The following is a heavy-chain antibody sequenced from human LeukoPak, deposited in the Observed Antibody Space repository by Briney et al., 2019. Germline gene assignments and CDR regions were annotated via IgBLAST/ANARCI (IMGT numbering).Heavy chain of an antibody. Sequence: ASVKVSCKVSGYTLTELSMHWVRQAPGKGLEWMGGFDPEDGETIYAQKFQGRVTMTEDTSTDTAYMELSSLRSEDTAVYYCATDPFFLGATSHSHFDYWGQGTLVTVSS. CDR1: GYTLTELS. CDR3: ATDPFFLGATSHSHFDY. D-gene: IGHD1-26*01. V-gene: IGHV1-24*01. J-gene: IGHJ4*02. CDR2: FDPEDGET.